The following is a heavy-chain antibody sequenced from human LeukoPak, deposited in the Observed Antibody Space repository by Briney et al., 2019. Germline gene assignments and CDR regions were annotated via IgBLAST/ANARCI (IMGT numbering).Heavy chain of an antibody. CDR3: ARDPKYCSSGTCYTKYYFDY. D-gene: IGHD2-15*01. CDR2: IKQDGSEK. CDR1: GFSLSDYR. V-gene: IGHV3-7*04. J-gene: IGHJ4*02. Sequence: GGSLRLSCAASGFSLSDYRMSWVRQAPGRGLAWVASIKQDGSEKYYVDSVKGRFTISRDNAKNSLFLQMNSLRAEDTAVYFSARDPKYCSSGTCYTKYYFDYWGQGTLVTVSS.